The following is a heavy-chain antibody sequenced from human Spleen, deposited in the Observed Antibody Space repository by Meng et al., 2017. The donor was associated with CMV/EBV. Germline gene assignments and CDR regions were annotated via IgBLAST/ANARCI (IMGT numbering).Heavy chain of an antibody. V-gene: IGHV3-30-3*01. D-gene: IGHD3-22*01. CDR2: ISYDGSNK. Sequence: GESLRLSCAASGFTFSSYAMHWVRQAPGKGLEWVAVISYDGSNKYYADSVKGRFTISRDNSKNTLYLQMNSLRAEDTAVYYCARGWRSYDSSGYRYNGYFDYWGQGTLVTVSS. CDR1: GFTFSSYA. J-gene: IGHJ4*02. CDR3: ARGWRSYDSSGYRYNGYFDY.